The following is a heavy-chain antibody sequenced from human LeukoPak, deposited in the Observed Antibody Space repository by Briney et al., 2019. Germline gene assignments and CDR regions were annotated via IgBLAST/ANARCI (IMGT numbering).Heavy chain of an antibody. J-gene: IGHJ3*02. CDR2: ISSSSSYI. D-gene: IGHD3-16*02. Sequence: GGSLRLSCAASGFTFSSYSMNWVRQAPGKGLEWVSSISSSSSYIYYADSVKGRFTISRDNAKNSLYLQMNSLRAEDTAVYYCARVPAGVIGMKDAFDIWGQGTMVTVSS. CDR3: ARVPAGVIGMKDAFDI. V-gene: IGHV3-21*01. CDR1: GFTFSSYS.